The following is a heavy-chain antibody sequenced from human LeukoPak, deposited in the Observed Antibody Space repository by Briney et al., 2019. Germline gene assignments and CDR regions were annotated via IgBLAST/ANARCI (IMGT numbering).Heavy chain of an antibody. D-gene: IGHD3-10*01. CDR2: IYSGDSGGST. Sequence: GGSLRLSCAASGFTVSCTDMSWVRQAPGKGLEWVSVIYSGDSGGSTYYADSVKGRFTISRDNSKNTLYLQMNSLRAEDTAVYYCARSAGCTGGHIVYWGRGTLVTVSS. J-gene: IGHJ4*01. CDR1: GFTVSCTD. V-gene: IGHV3-66*01. CDR3: ARSAGCTGGHIVY.